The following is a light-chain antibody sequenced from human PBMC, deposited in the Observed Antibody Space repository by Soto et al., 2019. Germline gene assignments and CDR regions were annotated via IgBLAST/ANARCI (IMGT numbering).Light chain of an antibody. V-gene: IGKV3-20*01. CDR2: GAS. Sequence: EIVLTQSPGTLSLSPGERATLSCRASRTVSSSYLAWYQQKPGQAPRLLIYGASSSATGIPDRFSGSGSGTDFSLTISRLEPEDLAVYYCQQYGSSPYTFGQGTKLEIK. CDR3: QQYGSSPYT. CDR1: RTVSSSY. J-gene: IGKJ2*01.